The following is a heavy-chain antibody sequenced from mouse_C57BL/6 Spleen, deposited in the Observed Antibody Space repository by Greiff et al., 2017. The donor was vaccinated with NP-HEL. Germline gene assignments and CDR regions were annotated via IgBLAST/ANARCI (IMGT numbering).Heavy chain of an antibody. V-gene: IGHV1-15*01. CDR2: IDPETGGT. J-gene: IGHJ2*01. D-gene: IGHD2-4*01. CDR1: GYTFTDYE. Sequence: VQLQQSGAELVRPGASVTLSCKASGYTFTDYEMHWVKQTPVHGLEWIGAIDPETGGTAYNQKFKGKAILTADKSSSTAYMELRSLTSEDSAVYYCTREDYESYFDYWGQGTTRTVSS. CDR3: TREDYESYFDY.